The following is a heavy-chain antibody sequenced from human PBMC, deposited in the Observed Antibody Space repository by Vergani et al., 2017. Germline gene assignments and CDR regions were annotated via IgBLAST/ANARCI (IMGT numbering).Heavy chain of an antibody. D-gene: IGHD3-10*01. J-gene: IGHJ4*02. V-gene: IGHV3-33*06. CDR3: AKDRRGSGSYLPDY. CDR2: IWYDGSNK. Sequence: QVQLVESGGGVVQPGRSLRLSCAASGFTFSSYGMHWVRQAPGKGLEWVAVIWYDGSNKYYADSVKGRFTISRDNSKNTLYLQMNSLRAEDTAVYYCAKDRRGSGSYLPDYWGQGTLVTVSS. CDR1: GFTFSSYG.